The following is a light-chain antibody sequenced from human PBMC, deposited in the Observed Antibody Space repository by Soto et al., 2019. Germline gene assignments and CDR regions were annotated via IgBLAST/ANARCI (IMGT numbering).Light chain of an antibody. Sequence: EIVLTQSPGTLSLSPGERATLSCRASQSVSGSYLAWYQQKPGQAPRLLIYGASSRATGIPDRFSGSGSGTDFTLTISRLEPEDFAVDYCQQYGSSPRAFGQGTKV. CDR3: QQYGSSPRA. J-gene: IGKJ1*01. CDR2: GAS. CDR1: QSVSGSY. V-gene: IGKV3-20*01.